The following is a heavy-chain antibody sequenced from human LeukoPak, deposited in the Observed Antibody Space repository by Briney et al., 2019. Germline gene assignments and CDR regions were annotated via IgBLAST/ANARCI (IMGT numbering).Heavy chain of an antibody. CDR1: GFTFSTYC. D-gene: IGHD5-12*01. CDR3: ARGFDSGYDFGY. Sequence: GGSLRLSCAASGFTFSTYCMHWVRQAPGKGLEWVAVIWYDGSNKYYADSVKGRFTISRDNSKNTLYLQMNSLRAEDTAVYYCARGFDSGYDFGYWGQGTLVTVSS. V-gene: IGHV3-33*01. CDR2: IWYDGSNK. J-gene: IGHJ4*02.